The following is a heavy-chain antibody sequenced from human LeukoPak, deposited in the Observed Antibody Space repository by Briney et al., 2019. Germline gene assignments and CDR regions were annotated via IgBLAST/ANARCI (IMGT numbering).Heavy chain of an antibody. J-gene: IGHJ5*02. D-gene: IGHD6-13*01. CDR3: ARDSSSWGNWFDP. CDR1: GGTFSSYA. Sequence: ASVKVSCKASGGTFSSYAISWVRQAPGQGLEWMGWISAYNGNTNYAQKLQGRVTMTTDTSTSTAYMELRSLRSDDTAVYYCARDSSSWGNWFDPWGQGTLVTVSS. V-gene: IGHV1-18*01. CDR2: ISAYNGNT.